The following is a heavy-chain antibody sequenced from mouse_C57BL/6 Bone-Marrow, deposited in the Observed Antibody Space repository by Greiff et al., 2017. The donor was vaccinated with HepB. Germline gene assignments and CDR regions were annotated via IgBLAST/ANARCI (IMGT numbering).Heavy chain of an antibody. J-gene: IGHJ2*01. D-gene: IGHD1-1*01. CDR1: GYTFTSYW. V-gene: IGHV1-61*01. Sequence: QVQLKQPGAELVRPGSSVKLSCKASGYTFTSYWMDWVKQRPGQGLEWIGNIYPSDSETHYNQKFKDKATLTVDKSSSTAYMQLSSLTSEDSAVYYCAREGTVRSYFDYWGQGTTLTVSS. CDR2: IYPSDSET. CDR3: AREGTVRSYFDY.